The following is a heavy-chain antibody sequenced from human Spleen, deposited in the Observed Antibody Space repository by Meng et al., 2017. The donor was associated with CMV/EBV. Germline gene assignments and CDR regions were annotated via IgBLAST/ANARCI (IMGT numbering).Heavy chain of an antibody. D-gene: IGHD3-10*01. Sequence: QVQLQQWGAGLLXXXXXLXLTCAVYGGSFSGYYWSWIRQPPGKGLEWIGEINHSGSTNYNPSLKSRVTISVDTSKNQFSLKLSSVTAADTAVYYCARSMGYGSGSYNRYWGQGTLVTVSS. J-gene: IGHJ4*02. CDR3: ARSMGYGSGSYNRY. CDR2: INHSGST. CDR1: GGSFSGYY. V-gene: IGHV4-34*01.